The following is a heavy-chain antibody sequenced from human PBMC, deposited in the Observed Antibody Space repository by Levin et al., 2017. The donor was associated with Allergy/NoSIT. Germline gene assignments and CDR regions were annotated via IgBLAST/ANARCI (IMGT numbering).Heavy chain of an antibody. Sequence: GESLKISCAASGFAFSSYWTSWVRQAPGKGLEWVANIKNDGSDTYYVGSVKGRFTISRDNAKNSLFLQMNSLRAEDTAVYYCARDNYGDYSYWGQGTLVTVSS. CDR3: ARDNYGDYSY. D-gene: IGHD4-17*01. J-gene: IGHJ4*02. CDR1: GFAFSSYW. V-gene: IGHV3-7*01. CDR2: IKNDGSDT.